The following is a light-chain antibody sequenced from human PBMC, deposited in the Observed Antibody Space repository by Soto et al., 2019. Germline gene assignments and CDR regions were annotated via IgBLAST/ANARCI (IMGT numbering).Light chain of an antibody. CDR1: QSVSSSY. CDR3: HQRQSWPRT. CDR2: GAS. V-gene: IGKV3-20*01. J-gene: IGKJ1*01. Sequence: SGLTQSPGTLSLSPGERATLSCRASQSVSSSYLAWYQQKPGQAPRLLIYGASSRAAGIPARFSASGSGTDFTLTISDVQPEDFALYYCHQRQSWPRTFGQGTKVDIK.